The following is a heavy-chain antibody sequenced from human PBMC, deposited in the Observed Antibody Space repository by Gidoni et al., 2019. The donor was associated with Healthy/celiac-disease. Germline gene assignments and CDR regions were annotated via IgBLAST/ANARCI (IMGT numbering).Heavy chain of an antibody. CDR1: GFTFSSYR. V-gene: IGHV3-48*02. CDR2: ISSSSSTI. D-gene: IGHD3-22*01. Sequence: ESQLVESGGGLVQPGGSLRLSCAASGFTFSSYRMNWVRQPPGKGLEWVSYISSSSSTIYYVDSVKGRFTISRDNAKNSLYLQMNSLRDEDTAVYYCARDIYDSSGYSVDYWGQGTLVTVSS. CDR3: ARDIYDSSGYSVDY. J-gene: IGHJ4*02.